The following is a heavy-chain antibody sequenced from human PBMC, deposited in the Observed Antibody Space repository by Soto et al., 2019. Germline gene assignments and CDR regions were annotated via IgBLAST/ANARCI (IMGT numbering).Heavy chain of an antibody. D-gene: IGHD3-10*01. V-gene: IGHV3-23*01. Sequence: EVQLLESGGGLVQPGGSLRLSCAASGFTFSSYAMSWVRQAPGKGLEWVSAISGSGGSTYYADSVKGRFTISRDNSKSTLYLQMNSLRAEDTAVYYCAKGGGPLLWFGGSPDVWGQGTTVTVSS. J-gene: IGHJ6*02. CDR1: GFTFSSYA. CDR2: ISGSGGST. CDR3: AKGGGPLLWFGGSPDV.